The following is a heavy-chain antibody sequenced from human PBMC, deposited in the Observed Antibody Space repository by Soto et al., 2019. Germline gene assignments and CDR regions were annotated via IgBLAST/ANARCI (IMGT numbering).Heavy chain of an antibody. CDR3: AAKGQQHLGYYNGMDV. CDR2: IVVGSGNT. D-gene: IGHD6-13*01. V-gene: IGHV1-58*01. CDR1: GFTFTSSA. J-gene: IGHJ6*02. Sequence: VASVKVSCKASGFTFTSSAVQWVRQARGQRLEWIGWIVVGSGNTIYAQKFQGRVTITRDLSTSTAYMELNSLRSEDTAVYYCAAKGQQHLGYYNGMDVWGQGTTVTVSS.